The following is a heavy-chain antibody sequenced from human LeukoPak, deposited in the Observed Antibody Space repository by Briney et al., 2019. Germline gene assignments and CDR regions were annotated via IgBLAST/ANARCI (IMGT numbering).Heavy chain of an antibody. Sequence: ASVKVSCKVSGYTLTELSMHWVRQAPGKGLAWMGGFDPEDGETIYAQKFQGRVTMTEDTSTDTAYMELSSLRSEDTAVCYCATVRPDYSFTLFDYWGQGTLVTVSS. V-gene: IGHV1-24*01. D-gene: IGHD2-15*01. CDR2: FDPEDGET. CDR3: ATVRPDYSFTLFDY. J-gene: IGHJ4*02. CDR1: GYTLTELS.